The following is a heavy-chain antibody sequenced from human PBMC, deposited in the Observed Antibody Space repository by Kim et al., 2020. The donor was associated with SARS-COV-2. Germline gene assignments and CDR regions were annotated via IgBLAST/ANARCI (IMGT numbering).Heavy chain of an antibody. CDR1: GGSINSDTHY. CDR2: IYYSGNT. D-gene: IGHD3-10*01. Sequence: SETLSLTCTVSGGSINSDTHYWAWVRQPPGKGLEWIGNIYYSGNTYYNPSLKSRVIISVDSSKNKFSLQLISVTAADTAVYYCARLGLQLWFKPETAIPPFAYWGPGARVTVSS. J-gene: IGHJ4*02. V-gene: IGHV4-39*01. CDR3: ARLGLQLWFKPETAIPPFAY.